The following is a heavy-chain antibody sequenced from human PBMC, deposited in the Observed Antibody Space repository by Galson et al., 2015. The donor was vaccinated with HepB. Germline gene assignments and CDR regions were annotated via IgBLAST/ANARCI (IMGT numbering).Heavy chain of an antibody. CDR3: ARRVQLLWAGNWFDP. V-gene: IGHV3-11*06. CDR2: ISSTSSFI. Sequence: SLRLSCAASGFTFSDYYMSWIRQAPGKGLEWLSYISSTSSFIEYADSVKGRFTISRDNAKNSVYLQMNSLRPEDTAIYYCARRVQLLWAGNWFDPWGQGTLVTVSS. J-gene: IGHJ5*02. D-gene: IGHD1-26*01. CDR1: GFTFSDYY.